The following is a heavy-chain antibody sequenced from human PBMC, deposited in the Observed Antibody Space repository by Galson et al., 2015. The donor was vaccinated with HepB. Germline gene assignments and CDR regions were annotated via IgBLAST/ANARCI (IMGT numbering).Heavy chain of an antibody. CDR2: IKQDGSEK. CDR1: GFTFSSYW. D-gene: IGHD3-10*01. CDR3: ARPLWFGELRRYDY. V-gene: IGHV3-7*03. Sequence: SLRLSCAASGFTFSSYWMSWVRQAPGKGLEWVANIKQDGSEKYYVDSVKGRFTISRDNAKNSLYLQMNSLRAEDTAVYYCARPLWFGELRRYDYWGQGTLVTVSS. J-gene: IGHJ4*02.